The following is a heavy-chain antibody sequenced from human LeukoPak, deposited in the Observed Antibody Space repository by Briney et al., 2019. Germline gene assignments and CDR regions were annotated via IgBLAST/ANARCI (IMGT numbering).Heavy chain of an antibody. D-gene: IGHD3-22*01. CDR2: IRYDGSNK. Sequence: GGSLRLSCAASGFTFSSYGMHWVRQAPGKGLEWVAFIRYDGSNKYYADSVKGRFTISRDNSKNTLYLQMNSLRAEDTAVYYCAKGALPYYDSSGSNWFDPWGQGTLVTVSS. CDR1: GFTFSSYG. CDR3: AKGALPYYDSSGSNWFDP. J-gene: IGHJ5*02. V-gene: IGHV3-30*02.